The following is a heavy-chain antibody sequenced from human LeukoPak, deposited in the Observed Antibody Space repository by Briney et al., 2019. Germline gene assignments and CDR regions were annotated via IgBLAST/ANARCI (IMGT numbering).Heavy chain of an antibody. V-gene: IGHV4-61*01. J-gene: IGHJ4*02. D-gene: IGHD3-3*01. Sequence: SETLSLTCTVSGGSVSSGSYYWSWIRQPPGKGLEWIGYIFYSGSTNYNPSLKSRVTISVDTSKNQFSLKLSSVTAADTAVYYCARRRSFWSGYYYFDYWGQGTLVTVSS. CDR3: ARRRSFWSGYYYFDY. CDR1: GGSVSSGSYY. CDR2: IFYSGST.